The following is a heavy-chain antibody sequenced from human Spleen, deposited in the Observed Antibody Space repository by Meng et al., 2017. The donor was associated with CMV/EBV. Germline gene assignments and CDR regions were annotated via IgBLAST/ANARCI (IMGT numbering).Heavy chain of an antibody. J-gene: IGHJ6*01. V-gene: IGHV1-18*01. D-gene: IGHD3-22*01. CDR2: ISAYNGNT. CDR1: GYTFTSYG. Sequence: ASVKVSCKASGYTFTSYGISWVRQAPGQGLEWMGWISAYNGNTNYAQKLQGRVTMTTDTSTSTAYMELRSLRSDDTAVYYCAREPFESSGWSYYGMDVWGQGTTVTVS. CDR3: AREPFESSGWSYYGMDV.